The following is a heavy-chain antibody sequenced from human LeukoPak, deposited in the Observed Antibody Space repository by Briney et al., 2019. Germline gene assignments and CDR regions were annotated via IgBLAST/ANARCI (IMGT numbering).Heavy chain of an antibody. D-gene: IGHD3-9*01. J-gene: IGHJ4*02. Sequence: PGGSLRLSCAASGFTFSSYEMNWVRQAPGKGLEWVSYISSSGSTIYYADSVKGRFTISRDNSKNTLYLQMNSLRAEDTAVYYCAKDFDYDILTAWLYWGQGTLVTVSS. CDR2: ISSSGSTI. CDR1: GFTFSSYE. V-gene: IGHV3-48*03. CDR3: AKDFDYDILTAWLY.